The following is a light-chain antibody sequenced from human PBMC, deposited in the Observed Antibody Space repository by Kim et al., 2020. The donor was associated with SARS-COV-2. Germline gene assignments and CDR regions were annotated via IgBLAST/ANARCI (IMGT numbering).Light chain of an antibody. J-gene: IGKJ5*01. Sequence: SLSPGEGATLSCTASPSVGVFLAWYQQRPGQAPRPLIYDASKRAPGIPTRFSGSGSGTDFTLTVSTLEPEDFALYYCQRSSWPITFGQGTRLEIK. CDR2: DAS. V-gene: IGKV3-11*01. CDR1: PSVGVF. CDR3: QRSSWPIT.